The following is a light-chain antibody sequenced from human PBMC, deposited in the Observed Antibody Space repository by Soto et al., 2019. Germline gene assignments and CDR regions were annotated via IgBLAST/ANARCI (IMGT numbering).Light chain of an antibody. J-gene: IGKJ1*01. CDR2: DAS. CDR1: QSVNSN. CDR3: QQSNNWPKT. Sequence: EIVMTQSTDTLSVSPGETATLSCRASQSVNSNLAWYQQKPGQAPRLLISDASTRAAGLPARFSGSGSGTEFTLTISSLQSEDFAVYFCQQSNNWPKTFGQGTKVEIK. V-gene: IGKV3-15*01.